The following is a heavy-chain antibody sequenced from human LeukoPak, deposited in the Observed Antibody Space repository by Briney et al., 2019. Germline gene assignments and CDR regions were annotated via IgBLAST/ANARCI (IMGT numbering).Heavy chain of an antibody. J-gene: IGHJ4*02. CDR1: GGSISSYY. D-gene: IGHD1-26*01. CDR2: IYYSGST. V-gene: IGHV4-59*01. Sequence: PSETLSLTCSVSGGSISSYYWSWIRQPPGKGLEWIGYIYYSGSTNYNPSLKSRVTISVDTSKNPFSLKLSSVTAADTAVYYCTRERREQLLPPYTRLVTYFDYWGQGTLVTVSS. CDR3: TRERREQLLPPYTRLVTYFDY.